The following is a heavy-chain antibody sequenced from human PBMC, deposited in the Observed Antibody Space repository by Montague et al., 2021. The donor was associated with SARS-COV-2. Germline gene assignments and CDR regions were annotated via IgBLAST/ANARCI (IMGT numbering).Heavy chain of an antibody. CDR3: ARSRANVPSRPGFDY. D-gene: IGHD6-6*01. J-gene: IGHJ4*02. CDR2: MYYTGHT. V-gene: IGHV4-61*01. CDR1: GASVASGNFY. Sequence: SETLSLTCTVSGASVASGNFYWSWIRQPPGKGLEWIGYMYYTGHTNYNPSLENRVTMPVDPSKNQFSPTLTSVTAADTAVYYCARSRANVPSRPGFDYWGQGALVTGSS.